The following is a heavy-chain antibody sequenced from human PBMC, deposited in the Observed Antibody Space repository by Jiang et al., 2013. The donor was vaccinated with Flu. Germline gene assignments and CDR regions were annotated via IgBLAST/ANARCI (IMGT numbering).Heavy chain of an antibody. D-gene: IGHD1-26*01. V-gene: IGHV3-9*01. CDR1: GFTFDAYA. Sequence: QLVESGGGLVQPGRSLRVSCAASGFTFDAYAMHWVRQAPGKGLEWVSVISWNSGSIGYADSVKGRFTISRDNAKNSLYLQMNSLRPEDTALYYCVKDRGVLGASIDYWGQGTLVTVSS. CDR3: VKDRGVLGASIDY. CDR2: ISWNSGSI. J-gene: IGHJ4*02.